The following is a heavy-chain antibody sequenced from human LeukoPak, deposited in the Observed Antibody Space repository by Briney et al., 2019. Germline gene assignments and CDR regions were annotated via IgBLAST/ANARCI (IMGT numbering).Heavy chain of an antibody. CDR2: ISSSSNII. CDR3: TTAKNDH. V-gene: IGHV3-48*01. Sequence: GGSLRLSCAASGFTFSNYNMNWVRQPPGKGLQWVSYISSSSNIIYYADSVKGRFTISRDNAKNSLFLQMNSLRAEDTAVYYCTTAKNDHWGQGTLVTVSS. CDR1: GFTFSNYN. J-gene: IGHJ4*02.